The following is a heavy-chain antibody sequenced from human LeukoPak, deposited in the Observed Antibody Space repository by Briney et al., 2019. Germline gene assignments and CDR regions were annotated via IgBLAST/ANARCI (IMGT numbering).Heavy chain of an antibody. J-gene: IGHJ4*02. V-gene: IGHV4-59*01. Sequence: SETLSLTCTVADGSISPYYWSWIRQPPGKGLEWLGYIYHSGSTTYNPSLKSRVTISLDTSKNQFSLKLNSVTAADTAVYYCARYYYDSSGYFPDYFDSWGQGTLVTISS. CDR1: DGSISPYY. CDR3: ARYYYDSSGYFPDYFDS. CDR2: IYHSGST. D-gene: IGHD3-22*01.